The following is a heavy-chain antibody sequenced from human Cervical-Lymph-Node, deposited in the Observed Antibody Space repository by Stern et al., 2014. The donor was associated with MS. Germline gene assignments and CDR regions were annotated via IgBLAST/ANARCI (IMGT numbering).Heavy chain of an antibody. CDR3: ARDTSSPERSDW. D-gene: IGHD1-1*01. CDR2: ITNVGSP. Sequence: EVQLVESGGGVIQPGGSLRLSCTASGFTVSRDYMKWVRQAPGKGLEWVSLITNVGSPFYTDSVKGRFTISRDDSKNTVYLHMTSLRAEDTAMYYCARDTSSPERSDWWGQGTLVTVSS. V-gene: IGHV3-53*01. J-gene: IGHJ4*02. CDR1: GFTVSRDY.